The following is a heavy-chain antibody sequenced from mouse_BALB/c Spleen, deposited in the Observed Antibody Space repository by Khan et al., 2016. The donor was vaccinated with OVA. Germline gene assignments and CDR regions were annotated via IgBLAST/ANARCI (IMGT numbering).Heavy chain of an antibody. Sequence: DLVKPGASVKLSCKASGYTFTSYWINWIKQRPGQGLEGIGRISPGSGSTSYNEMFKGKATLTVDTSYSSPYIQLSSLSSEYSSVYFCARSNYYGSSLDAMDHWGQGTSVTVSS. D-gene: IGHD1-1*01. CDR1: GYTFTSYW. J-gene: IGHJ4*01. V-gene: IGHV1S41*01. CDR2: ISPGSGST. CDR3: ARSNYYGSSLDAMDH.